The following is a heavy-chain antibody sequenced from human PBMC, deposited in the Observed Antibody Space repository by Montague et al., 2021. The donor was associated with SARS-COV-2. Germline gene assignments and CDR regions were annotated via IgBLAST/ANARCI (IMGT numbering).Heavy chain of an antibody. CDR3: AGVGLDRYSRKGFDI. CDR1: GSSISSYY. CDR2: IYYSGST. Sequence: SETLSLTCTVSGSSISSYYWSWIRQPPGPGLEWIGYIYYSGSTNYNPSLKRRVTISVDTSKNQFSLKLSSVAAAGTAEYYCAGVGLDRYSRKGFDIWGQGTMVTVSS. V-gene: IGHV4-59*01. D-gene: IGHD3/OR15-3a*01. J-gene: IGHJ3*02.